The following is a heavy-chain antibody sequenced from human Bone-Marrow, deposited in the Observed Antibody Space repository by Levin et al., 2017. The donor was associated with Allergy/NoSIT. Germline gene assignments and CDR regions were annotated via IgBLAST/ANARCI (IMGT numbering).Heavy chain of an antibody. D-gene: IGHD3-3*01. J-gene: IGHJ3*02. V-gene: IGHV1-2*06. CDR3: AMGPFGVVGDTDAFDI. CDR1: GYTLTDYY. CDR2: INPNSGGT. Sequence: ASVKVSCKASGYTLTDYYIHWVRQAPGQGLEWMGRINPNSGGTNYAQTFQGSLTVTRDTSISTAYMELGSLKSDDTAVYYCAMGPFGVVGDTDAFDIWGQGTMVTVSS.